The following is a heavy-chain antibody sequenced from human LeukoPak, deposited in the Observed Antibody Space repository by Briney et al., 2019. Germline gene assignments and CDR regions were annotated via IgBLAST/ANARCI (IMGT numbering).Heavy chain of an antibody. J-gene: IGHJ1*01. D-gene: IGHD6-19*01. CDR3: SRASIAVAAVAGY. V-gene: IGHV1-2*02. CDR1: GYSFIGYH. Sequence: ASVKVSCKASGYSFIGYHMHWVRQAPGQGLEWMGWIDPNSGGTNYAQKFQGRVTMTRDTSITTVYMELSRLRSDDTAVYYCSRASIAVAAVAGYWGQGTLVTLSS. CDR2: IDPNSGGT.